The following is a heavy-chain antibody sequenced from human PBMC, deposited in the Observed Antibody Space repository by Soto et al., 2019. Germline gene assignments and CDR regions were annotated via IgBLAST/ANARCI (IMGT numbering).Heavy chain of an antibody. CDR3: AIDLLPPAYIAAADNDAFDI. Sequence: PGGSLRLSCAASGFTFSSYSMNWVRQAPGKGLEWVSSISSSSSYIYYADSVKGRFTISRDNAKNSLYLQMNSLRAEDTAVYYCAIDLLPPAYIAAADNDAFDIRGQGTTVTVSS. J-gene: IGHJ3*02. CDR1: GFTFSSYS. CDR2: ISSSSSYI. V-gene: IGHV3-21*01. D-gene: IGHD6-13*01.